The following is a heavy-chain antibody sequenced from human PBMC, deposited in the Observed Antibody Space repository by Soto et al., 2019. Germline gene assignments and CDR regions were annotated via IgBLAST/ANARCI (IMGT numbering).Heavy chain of an antibody. Sequence: LGESLKISCQGSGYTFTTYWITWVRQMPGRGLEWMGRIDPSDSYTNYSPSFQGHVTISADKSTNTAYMEWRSLKASDSAIYYCECTRQDYGDRGYDYWGQGTLVTVSS. V-gene: IGHV5-10-1*01. D-gene: IGHD2-21*02. CDR2: IDPSDSYT. CDR1: GYTFTTYW. CDR3: ECTRQDYGDRGYDY. J-gene: IGHJ4*02.